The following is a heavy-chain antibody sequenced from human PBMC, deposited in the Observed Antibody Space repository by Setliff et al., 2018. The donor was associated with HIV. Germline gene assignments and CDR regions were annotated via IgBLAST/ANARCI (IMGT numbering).Heavy chain of an antibody. J-gene: IGHJ6*02. Sequence: GSSVKVSCKASGYTFAEYYMHWVRQAPGQGLEWMGWINPNSGGTNYAQKFQGRVTMTRDTSISTAYMELSRLRSDDTAVYYCAVYSSSWFRYYGMDVWGQGTTVTVSS. CDR3: AVYSSSWFRYYGMDV. CDR1: GYTFAEYY. D-gene: IGHD6-13*01. V-gene: IGHV1-2*02. CDR2: INPNSGGT.